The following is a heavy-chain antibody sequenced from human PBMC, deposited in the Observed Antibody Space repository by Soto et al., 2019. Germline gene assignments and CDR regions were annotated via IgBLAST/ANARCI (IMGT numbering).Heavy chain of an antibody. Sequence: QPGGSLRRSCVASGFTFSKHNMDCVRQAPWKGLEWVSVISGSGAGAFYADSVQGRFTISRDNSKNTLYLQMNSLRAEDTAIHYCVREGSGWDSRGSFDFWGRGTMVLVS. V-gene: IGHV3-23*01. CDR2: ISGSGAGA. J-gene: IGHJ3*01. D-gene: IGHD6-25*01. CDR1: GFTFSKHN. CDR3: VREGSGWDSRGSFDF.